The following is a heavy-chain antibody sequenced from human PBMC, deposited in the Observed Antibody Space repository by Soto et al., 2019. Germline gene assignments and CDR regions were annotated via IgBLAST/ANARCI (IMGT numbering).Heavy chain of an antibody. Sequence: QVQLQESGPGLVKPSQTLSLTCTVSGGSISSGGYYWSXXRQHXGKGLEWIGYIYYSGSTYYNPSLKSRVTISVDTSKNXFXLKLSXVTAAXTXXXXXXXRSRGAAAGKIDYWGQGTLVTVSS. D-gene: IGHD6-13*01. CDR1: GGSISSGGYY. V-gene: IGHV4-31*03. J-gene: IGHJ4*02. CDR2: IYYSGST. CDR3: XXRSRGAAAGKIDY.